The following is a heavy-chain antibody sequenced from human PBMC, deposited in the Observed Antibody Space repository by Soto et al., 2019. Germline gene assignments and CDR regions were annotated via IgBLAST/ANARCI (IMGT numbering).Heavy chain of an antibody. CDR2: IIPIFGTA. J-gene: IGHJ6*02. CDR1: GGTFSSYA. D-gene: IGHD1-26*01. CDR3: AGPVGGKNYYYYRMDV. V-gene: IGHV1-69*13. Sequence: GASVKVSCKASGGTFSSYAISWVRQAPGQGLEWMGGIIPIFGTANYAQKFQGRVTITADESTSTAYMELSSLRSEDTAVYYCAGPVGGKNYYYYRMDVWGQGTTVTVSS.